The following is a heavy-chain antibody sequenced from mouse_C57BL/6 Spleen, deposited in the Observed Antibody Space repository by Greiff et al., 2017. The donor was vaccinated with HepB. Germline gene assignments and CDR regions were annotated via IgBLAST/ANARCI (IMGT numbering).Heavy chain of an antibody. J-gene: IGHJ1*03. D-gene: IGHD2-4*01. CDR2: ISYDGSN. V-gene: IGHV3-6*01. CDR3: ARGRGSTMITTRGGYFDV. CDR1: GYSITSGYY. Sequence: EVKVEESGPGLVKPSQSLSLTCSVTGYSITSGYYWNWIRQFPGNKLEWMGYISYDGSNNYNPSLKNRISITRDTSKNQFFLKLNSVTTEDTATYYCARGRGSTMITTRGGYFDVWGTGTTVTVSS.